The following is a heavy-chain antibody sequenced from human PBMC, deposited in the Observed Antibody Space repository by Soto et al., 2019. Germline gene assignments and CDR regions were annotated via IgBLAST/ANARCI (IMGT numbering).Heavy chain of an antibody. D-gene: IGHD3-10*01. CDR2: IYYSGST. J-gene: IGHJ6*01. CDR1: GASISSGGYY. V-gene: IGHV4-31*03. Sequence: QVQLQEAGPGLVKPSQTLSLTCTVSGASISSGGYYWSWIRQHPGHGLEWIGYIYYSGSTYSNPSIQSRVTLSVDTSENQFSLTRSSVTAADTAVYYCARVPSMRRLSMVRGVPYQCYSMDVWGQGTTVTVSS. CDR3: ARVPSMRRLSMVRGVPYQCYSMDV.